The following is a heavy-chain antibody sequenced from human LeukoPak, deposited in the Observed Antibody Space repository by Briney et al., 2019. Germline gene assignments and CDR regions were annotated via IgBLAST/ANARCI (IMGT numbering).Heavy chain of an antibody. V-gene: IGHV4-39*01. Sequence: PSETLSLTCTVSDDSISTNNYYWSWIRQPPGKGLEWVGTLHFSGTPYYSPPLNSRVSISVDTSKNQFSLMLKSVTATDTAVYYCTRGGDVYKLGNSWGQGTLVTVSS. CDR1: DDSISTNNYY. CDR2: LHFSGTP. J-gene: IGHJ4*02. CDR3: TRGGDVYKLGNS. D-gene: IGHD5-24*01.